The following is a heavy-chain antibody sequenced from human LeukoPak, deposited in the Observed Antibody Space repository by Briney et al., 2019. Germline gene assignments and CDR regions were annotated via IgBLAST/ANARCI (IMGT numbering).Heavy chain of an antibody. J-gene: IGHJ4*02. Sequence: LETLSLTCTVSGGSISSYYWSWIRQPPGKGLEWIGYIYYSGSTNYNPSLKSRVTISVDTSKNQFSLKLSSVTAADTAVYYCARNKEAWRGYYYDSSGFDYWGQGTLVTVSS. V-gene: IGHV4-59*01. CDR1: GGSISSYY. CDR3: ARNKEAWRGYYYDSSGFDY. CDR2: IYYSGST. D-gene: IGHD3-22*01.